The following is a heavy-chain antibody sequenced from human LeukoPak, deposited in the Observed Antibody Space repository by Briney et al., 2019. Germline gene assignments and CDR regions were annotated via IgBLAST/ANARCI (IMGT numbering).Heavy chain of an antibody. CDR1: GYPFTSYA. J-gene: IGHJ4*02. V-gene: IGHV7-4-1*02. CDR2: IHPSTGNP. D-gene: IGHD3-16*02. Sequence: ASVQVSCKASGYPFTSYAMNWVRQAPGQGLEWMGWIHPSTGNPTYAQGFTGRFVFSLDTSVSTTYLQISSLKAEDTAVYFCARAFQSLGGLSLPDYWGQGTLLTVSS. CDR3: ARAFQSLGGLSLPDY.